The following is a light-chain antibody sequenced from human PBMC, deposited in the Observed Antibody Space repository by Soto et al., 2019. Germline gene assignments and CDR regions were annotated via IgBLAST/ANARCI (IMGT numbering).Light chain of an antibody. CDR2: RSN. Sequence: QSVLTQPPSASGTPGQRVTISCSGSSSNIGRNYVYWYQQVPGTAPKFLIYRSNQRPSGVPDRFSGSKSGTSASLAISGLRSGDEADYYCAAWDDSLSGLVFGTGTKVTVL. CDR3: AAWDDSLSGLV. J-gene: IGLJ1*01. CDR1: SSNIGRNY. V-gene: IGLV1-47*01.